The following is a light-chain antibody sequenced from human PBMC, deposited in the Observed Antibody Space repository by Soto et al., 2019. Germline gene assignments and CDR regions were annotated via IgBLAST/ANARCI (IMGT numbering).Light chain of an antibody. CDR2: KDA. Sequence: QSVLTQPPSVSGAPGLTVTISCTGRSSNIGAGFDVHWYQQLPGTAPKLLIYKDANRPSGVPDRFSGSRSGTSASLAIIGLQAEEEADYYCQSYDNSLSAWVFGGGTKLTVL. CDR1: SSNIGAGFD. J-gene: IGLJ3*02. V-gene: IGLV1-40*01. CDR3: QSYDNSLSAWV.